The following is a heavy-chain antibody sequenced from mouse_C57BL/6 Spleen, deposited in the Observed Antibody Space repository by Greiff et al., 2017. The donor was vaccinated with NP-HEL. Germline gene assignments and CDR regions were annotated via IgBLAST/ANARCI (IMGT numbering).Heavy chain of an antibody. V-gene: IGHV1-74*01. Sequence: QVQLQQSGAELVKPGASVKVSCKASGYTFTSYWMHWVKQRPGQGLEWIGRIHPSDSDTNYNQKFKGKATLTVDKSSSTAYMQLRSLTSEVSAVDYCAPLDSSGVYFDYWGQGTTLTVSS. CDR2: IHPSDSDT. J-gene: IGHJ2*01. CDR1: GYTFTSYW. D-gene: IGHD3-2*02. CDR3: APLDSSGVYFDY.